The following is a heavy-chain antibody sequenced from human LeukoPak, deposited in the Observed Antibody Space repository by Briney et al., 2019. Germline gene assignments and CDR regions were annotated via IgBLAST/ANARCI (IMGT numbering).Heavy chain of an antibody. D-gene: IGHD4-23*01. Sequence: ASVKVSCKASGYTFTGYYMHWVRQAPGQGLEWMGWINPNSGGTNYAQKFQGRVTMTRDTSISTAYMELRSLRSDDTAVYYCARDPSYGGNLIDYWGQGTLVTVSS. V-gene: IGHV1-2*02. CDR3: ARDPSYGGNLIDY. J-gene: IGHJ4*02. CDR2: INPNSGGT. CDR1: GYTFTGYY.